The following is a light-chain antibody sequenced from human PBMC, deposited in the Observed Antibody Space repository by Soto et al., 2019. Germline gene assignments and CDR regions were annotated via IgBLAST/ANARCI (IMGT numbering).Light chain of an antibody. V-gene: IGKV3-15*01. CDR2: GAS. Sequence: EIVMTQSPATLSVSPGERATLSCRASQSVGTNLAWYQQKPGQAPRLLVYGASTRATGIPVRFSGSGSGTQFTLTISSLKSEDSAIYYCQQYNNWPPYTFGQGTKVDIK. CDR3: QQYNNWPPYT. CDR1: QSVGTN. J-gene: IGKJ2*01.